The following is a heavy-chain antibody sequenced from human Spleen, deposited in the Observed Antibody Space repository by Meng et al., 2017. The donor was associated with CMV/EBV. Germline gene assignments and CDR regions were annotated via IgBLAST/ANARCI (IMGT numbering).Heavy chain of an antibody. J-gene: IGHJ1*01. V-gene: IGHV3-15*01. D-gene: IGHD3-22*01. CDR1: VFICTNAW. Sequence: SVFICTNAWLSWVRQAPGMGLEWVGRIKTKTDGGTTDYAAPVKGRFTISRDDSKNTLYLQMNSLKTEDTAVYFCTTDMYYDSSFHHWGQGTLVTVSS. CDR2: IKTKTDGGTT. CDR3: TTDMYYDSSFHH.